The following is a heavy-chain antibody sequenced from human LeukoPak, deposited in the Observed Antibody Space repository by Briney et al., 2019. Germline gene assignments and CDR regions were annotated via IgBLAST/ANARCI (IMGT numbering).Heavy chain of an antibody. V-gene: IGHV4-59*11. J-gene: IGHJ4*02. CDR2: IYYSGST. D-gene: IGHD2-2*01. Sequence: SETLSLTCTVAGGSIETHYWTWIRQPPGKGLEWIGYIYYSGSTNYNPSLKSRATISVDTSKNQFSLKLSSVTAADTAVYYCARGGGSGIVVVPAANYFDYWGQGTLVTVSS. CDR1: GGSIETHY. CDR3: ARGGGSGIVVVPAANYFDY.